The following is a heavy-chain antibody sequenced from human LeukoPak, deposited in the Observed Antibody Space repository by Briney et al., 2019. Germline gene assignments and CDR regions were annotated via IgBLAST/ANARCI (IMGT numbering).Heavy chain of an antibody. Sequence: GGSLRLSCAASGFTFSSYDMHWVRQATGKGLKWVSAIGTAGDTYYPGSVKGRFTISRENAKNSLYLQMNSLRAGDTAVYYCARGDGLTAVAGTGWFDPWGQGTLVTVSS. CDR1: GFTFSSYD. CDR3: ARGDGLTAVAGTGWFDP. J-gene: IGHJ5*02. CDR2: IGTAGDT. V-gene: IGHV3-13*01. D-gene: IGHD6-19*01.